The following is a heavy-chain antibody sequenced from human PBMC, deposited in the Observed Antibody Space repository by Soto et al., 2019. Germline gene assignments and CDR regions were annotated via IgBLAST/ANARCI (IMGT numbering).Heavy chain of an antibody. J-gene: IGHJ4*02. V-gene: IGHV3-30*18. CDR1: GFTFSDYA. CDR2: VSHDGRNT. D-gene: IGHD6-19*01. CDR3: AKGGRQWLVTSDFNY. Sequence: GXSLRLSGAASGFTFSDYAMHWVAQAPGKGLAWVAVVSHDGRNTPYADSVKGRFTISRDSSKNTVSLELTSLRAEDMVVYYCAKGGRQWLVTSDFNYWGQGALVTVSS.